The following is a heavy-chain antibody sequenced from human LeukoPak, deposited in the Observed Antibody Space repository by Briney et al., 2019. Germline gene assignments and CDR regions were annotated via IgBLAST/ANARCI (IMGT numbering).Heavy chain of an antibody. CDR3: AKGRVRFGDPYYSDY. Sequence: PGGSLRLSCAASGFTFSSYGMHWVRQAPGKGLEWVAFIRYDGSNKYYADSVKGRFTISRDNSKNTLYLQMNSLRAEDTAVYYCAKGRVRFGDPYYSDYWGQGTLVTVSS. J-gene: IGHJ4*02. D-gene: IGHD3-10*01. CDR2: IRYDGSNK. CDR1: GFTFSSYG. V-gene: IGHV3-30*02.